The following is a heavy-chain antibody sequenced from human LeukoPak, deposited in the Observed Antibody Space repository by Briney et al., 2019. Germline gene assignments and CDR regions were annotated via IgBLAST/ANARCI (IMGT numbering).Heavy chain of an antibody. V-gene: IGHV1-69*06. CDR1: GGTFSSYA. Sequence: SVKVSCKASGGTFSSYAISWVRRAPGQGLEWMGGIIPIFGTANYAQKFQGRVTITADKSTSTAYVELSSLRSEDTAVYYCAGGSPYGSGSYYVFDYWGQGTLVTVSS. J-gene: IGHJ4*02. CDR3: AGGSPYGSGSYYVFDY. D-gene: IGHD3-10*01. CDR2: IIPIFGTA.